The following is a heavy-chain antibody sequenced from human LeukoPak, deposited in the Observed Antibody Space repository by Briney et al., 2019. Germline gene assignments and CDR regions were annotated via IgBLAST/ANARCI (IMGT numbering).Heavy chain of an antibody. V-gene: IGHV3-23*01. CDR3: AMKAVPRPRLHDAFDF. Sequence: PGGSLRLSCAASGFTFSNYAMSWVRQAPGQGLEWVSAISGSASSTSHADSVKGRFTISRDNSKSTLYLQMNSLRADDTAVYYCAMKAVPRPRLHDAFDFGDQGTVVSVSS. CDR1: GFTFSNYA. J-gene: IGHJ3*01. D-gene: IGHD5-24*01. CDR2: ISGSASST.